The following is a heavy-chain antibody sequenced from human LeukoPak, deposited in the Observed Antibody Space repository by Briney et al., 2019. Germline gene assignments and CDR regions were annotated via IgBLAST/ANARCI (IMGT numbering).Heavy chain of an antibody. V-gene: IGHV3-30*03. Sequence: GGSLRLSCAASGFTFSSYGMHWVRQAPGKGLEWVAVISYDGSNKYYADSVKGRFTISRDNAKNSLYLQMNSLRAEDTAVYYCARDPGSSSSPYNWFDPWGQGTLVTVSS. CDR1: GFTFSSYG. CDR2: ISYDGSNK. D-gene: IGHD6-6*01. CDR3: ARDPGSSSSPYNWFDP. J-gene: IGHJ5*02.